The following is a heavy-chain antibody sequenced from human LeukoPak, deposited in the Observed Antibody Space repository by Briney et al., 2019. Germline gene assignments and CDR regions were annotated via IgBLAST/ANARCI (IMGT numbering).Heavy chain of an antibody. CDR1: GGSISSGGYY. D-gene: IGHD3-10*01. CDR2: IYYSGST. CDR3: ARGSGSYYKHNYYFDY. Sequence: SQTLSLTCTVSGGSISSGGYYWSWIRQHPGKGLEWIGYIYYSGSTYYNPSLKSRVTISVDTSKNQFSLKLSSVTAADTAVYYCARGSGSYYKHNYYFDYWGQGTLVTVSS. J-gene: IGHJ4*02. V-gene: IGHV4-31*03.